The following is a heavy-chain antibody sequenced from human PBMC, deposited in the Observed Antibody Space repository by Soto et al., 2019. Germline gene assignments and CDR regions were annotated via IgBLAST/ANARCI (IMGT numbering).Heavy chain of an antibody. J-gene: IGHJ6*02. CDR2: ISYDGSNK. CDR1: GFTFSSYA. D-gene: IGHD3-3*01. CDR3: ATNPAARQYYVFWSGYYGYYYYGMDV. V-gene: IGHV3-30-3*01. Sequence: PGGSLRLSCAASGFTFSSYAMHWVRQAPGKGLEWVAVISYDGSNKYYADSVKGRFTISRDNSKNTLYLQMNSLRAEDTAVYYCATNPAARQYYVFWSGYYGYYYYGMDVWGQGTTVTVSS.